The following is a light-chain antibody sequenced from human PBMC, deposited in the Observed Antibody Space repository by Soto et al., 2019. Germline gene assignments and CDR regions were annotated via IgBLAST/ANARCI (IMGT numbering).Light chain of an antibody. CDR2: SAS. Sequence: DIQLTQSPSVLSASVGDTVTITCRASQALSHYLDWYQQKPGKAPDLLIYSASTLQSGVPSRFSGSGSETEFSLTIRALQPEDFATYYCQQLSRYPLTFGGGTKVDIK. CDR1: QALSHY. V-gene: IGKV1-9*01. J-gene: IGKJ4*01. CDR3: QQLSRYPLT.